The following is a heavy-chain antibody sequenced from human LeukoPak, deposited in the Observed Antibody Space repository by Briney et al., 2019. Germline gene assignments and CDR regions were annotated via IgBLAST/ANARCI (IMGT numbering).Heavy chain of an antibody. J-gene: IGHJ4*02. V-gene: IGHV3-48*03. D-gene: IGHD6-19*01. CDR3: AREIVSAVAGNFDY. CDR2: ISRSGSTR. CDR1: GFTFSSYE. Sequence: GGSLRLSCAASGFTFSSYEMNWVRQAPGKGLEWVSYISRSGSTRTYADAVKGRVTISIDNAQNSLYLEMNSLRAEDTAVYYCAREIVSAVAGNFDYWGQGTLVTVSS.